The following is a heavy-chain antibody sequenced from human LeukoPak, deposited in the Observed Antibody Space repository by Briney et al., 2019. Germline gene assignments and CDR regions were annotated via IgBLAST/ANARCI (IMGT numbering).Heavy chain of an antibody. CDR1: GYTFTGYF. Sequence: ASVTVSCKASGYTFTGYFMHWVRQAPGQGLEWMGWINPNSGGTNYAQKFQGRVIMTRDTSISTAYMELRSLRSDDTAVYYCATDYGDYDYYYYYGMDVWGQGTTVTVSS. CDR3: ATDYGDYDYYYYYGMDV. J-gene: IGHJ6*02. D-gene: IGHD4-17*01. CDR2: INPNSGGT. V-gene: IGHV1-2*02.